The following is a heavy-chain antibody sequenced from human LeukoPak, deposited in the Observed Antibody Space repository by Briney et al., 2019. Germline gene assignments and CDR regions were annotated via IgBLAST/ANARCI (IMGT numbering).Heavy chain of an antibody. V-gene: IGHV3-74*01. CDR2: INTDGNIR. D-gene: IGHD6-6*01. CDR1: GFTFRSKW. CDR3: VRDLEIVAAPAGITPGDDFDY. Sequence: GGSLTLSCAPSGFTFRSKWVHWVRQAPGEGLVWVSRINTDGNIRSYAGSVQGRLTISRDNANNTLYLEMNSLTDEDTAVYYCVRDLEIVAAPAGITPGDDFDYWGQGALVTVSA. J-gene: IGHJ4*02.